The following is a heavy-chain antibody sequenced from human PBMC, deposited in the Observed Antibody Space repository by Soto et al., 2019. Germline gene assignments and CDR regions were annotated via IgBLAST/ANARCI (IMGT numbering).Heavy chain of an antibody. J-gene: IGHJ4*02. V-gene: IGHV4-4*02. CDR1: GGSISETYW. D-gene: IGHD2-2*01. Sequence: QVQLQESGPGLVEPSETLSLTCAVSGGSISETYWWSWVRQPPGKGLQWLGETSYRGTAHYNPALMSRVSISRDTSRNQISLTLSSVTAPVSASYYCAMHVVVPGPRVFNYWSQGTTITVSS. CDR2: TSYRGTA. CDR3: AMHVVVPGPRVFNY.